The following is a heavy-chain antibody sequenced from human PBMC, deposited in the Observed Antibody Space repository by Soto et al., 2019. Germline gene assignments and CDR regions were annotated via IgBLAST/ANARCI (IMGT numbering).Heavy chain of an antibody. D-gene: IGHD3-3*01. Sequence: QVQLQESGPGLVKPSGTLSLTCAVSGDPISSHDWWSWVRQPPKKGLEWLAEIHHSGGTNYNPSLTSRATISADNSKNQFSLNLNSVTAADTAVYYCVRNGYYCLVHWGHGTPVTVSS. V-gene: IGHV4-4*02. CDR2: IHHSGGT. CDR3: VRNGYYCLVH. J-gene: IGHJ4*01. CDR1: GDPISSHDW.